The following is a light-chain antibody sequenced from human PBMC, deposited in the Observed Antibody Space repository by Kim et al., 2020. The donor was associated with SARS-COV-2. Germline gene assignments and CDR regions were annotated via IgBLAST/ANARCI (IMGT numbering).Light chain of an antibody. CDR2: DVS. Sequence: GQSITVSCTGTSSDVGGYDYVSWYQQHPDKAPKLIIYDVSYRPSGISSRFSGSKSGNTASLTISGLQAEDEADYYCSSYAGSSTYVFGTGTKVTVL. J-gene: IGLJ1*01. CDR1: SSDVGGYDY. CDR3: SSYAGSSTYV. V-gene: IGLV2-14*03.